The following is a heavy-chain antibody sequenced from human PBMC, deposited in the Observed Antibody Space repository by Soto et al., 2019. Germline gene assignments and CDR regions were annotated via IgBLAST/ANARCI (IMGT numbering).Heavy chain of an antibody. J-gene: IGHJ3*01. Sequence: PGGSLRLCCAVSGFPLEKYGMNWVRQALGKGLEWVSSISFSGDYIYYADSVKGRFTISRDNARNSLYLQMNRLGVDATALYFCTKALYCSSTSCYSGGDSFHVWGQGTMVTVSS. D-gene: IGHD2-2*01. CDR1: GFPLEKYG. CDR3: TKALYCSSTSCYSGGDSFHV. CDR2: ISFSGDYI. V-gene: IGHV3-21*01.